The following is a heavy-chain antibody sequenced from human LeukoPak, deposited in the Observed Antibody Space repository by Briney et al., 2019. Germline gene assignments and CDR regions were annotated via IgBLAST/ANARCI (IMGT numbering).Heavy chain of an antibody. V-gene: IGHV1-2*02. D-gene: IGHD4-23*01. CDR3: ATEYGGNFN. J-gene: IGHJ4*02. CDR1: GYTFTGYY. CDR2: INPNSGGT. Sequence: ASVKVSCKASGYTFTGYYMHCVRQAPGQGLEWMGWINPNSGGTNYAQKFQGRVTMTRDTSISTAYMELSRLRSEDTAVYYCATEYGGNFNWGQGTLVTVSS.